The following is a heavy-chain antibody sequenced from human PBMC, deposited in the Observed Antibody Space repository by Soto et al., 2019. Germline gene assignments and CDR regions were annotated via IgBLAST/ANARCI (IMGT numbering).Heavy chain of an antibody. V-gene: IGHV4-30-2*03. D-gene: IGHD3-9*01. Sequence: SLTLSLTCAVWGGCSSSGSYYCSWIRQPPGKGLEWIGGMCHSGGTYFNPSLKSRVTISVDKSKNQFSLRLNSVTAADSAVYFCARLEGLATISYCFDFWGQGAQVTVSS. CDR2: MCHSGGT. J-gene: IGHJ4*02. CDR1: GGCSSSGSYY. CDR3: ARLEGLATISYCFDF.